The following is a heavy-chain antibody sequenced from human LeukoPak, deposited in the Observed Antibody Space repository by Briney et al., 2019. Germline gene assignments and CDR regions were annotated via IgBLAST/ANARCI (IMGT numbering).Heavy chain of an antibody. CDR1: GGSISSYY. D-gene: IGHD3-22*01. V-gene: IGHV4-59*01. CDR3: ARVRRDYYDSSGYPPYFDY. Sequence: SETLSLTCTVSGGSISSYYCSWIRQPPGKGLEWIGYIYYSGSTNSNPSLKSRVTISVDTSKNQFSLKLSSVTAADTAVYYCARVRRDYYDSSGYPPYFDYWGQGTLVTVSS. J-gene: IGHJ4*02. CDR2: IYYSGST.